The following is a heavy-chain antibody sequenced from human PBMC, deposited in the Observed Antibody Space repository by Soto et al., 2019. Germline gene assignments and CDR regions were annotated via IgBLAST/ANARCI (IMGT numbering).Heavy chain of an antibody. Sequence: ASVKVSCKASGYTFTSYYMHWVRQAPGQGLEWMGIINPSGGSTSYAQKFQGRVTITRDTSASTAYMELSSLRSEDTAVYYCASTYCGGDCYPYYFDYWGQGTLVTVSS. D-gene: IGHD2-21*02. V-gene: IGHV1-46*01. CDR2: INPSGGST. J-gene: IGHJ4*02. CDR3: ASTYCGGDCYPYYFDY. CDR1: GYTFTSYY.